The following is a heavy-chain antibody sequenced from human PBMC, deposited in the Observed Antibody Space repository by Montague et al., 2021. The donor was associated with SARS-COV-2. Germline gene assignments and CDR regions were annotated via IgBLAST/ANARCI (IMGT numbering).Heavy chain of an antibody. J-gene: IGHJ6*02. CDR1: GGSITTFPYN. V-gene: IGHV4-39*07. Sequence: SETLSLTCTVSGGSITTFPYNWGWIRRPPGKGLEWIATISYSGTTYYTLSLQSRATLSMYMSPITFSQNLSSVTAADTAVYFCAKADRRSPDTTHLYCYKGMDLWGQGTTVTVSS. CDR2: ISYSGTT. D-gene: IGHD5-18*01. CDR3: AKADRRSPDTTHLYCYKGMDL.